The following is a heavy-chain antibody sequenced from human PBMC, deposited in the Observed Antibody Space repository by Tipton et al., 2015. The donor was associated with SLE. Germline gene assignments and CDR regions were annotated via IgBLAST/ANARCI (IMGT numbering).Heavy chain of an antibody. CDR1: GGSFSGYY. J-gene: IGHJ6*02. CDR3: ARCIVVVPAAYYDMDV. V-gene: IGHV4-59*12. CDR2: IYYSGST. D-gene: IGHD2-2*01. Sequence: TLSLTCAVYGGSFSGYYWSWIRQPPGKGLEWIGYIYYSGSTNYNPSLKSRVTISVDTSKNQFSLKLSSVTAADTAVYYCARCIVVVPAAYYDMDVWGQGTTVTVSS.